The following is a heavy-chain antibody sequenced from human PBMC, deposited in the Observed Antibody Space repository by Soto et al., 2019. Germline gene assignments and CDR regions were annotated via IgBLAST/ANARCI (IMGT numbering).Heavy chain of an antibody. CDR2: INHSGST. V-gene: IGHV4-34*01. J-gene: IGHJ4*02. D-gene: IGHD3-22*01. CDR3: ATGGIYDSSGYYENY. Sequence: SETLSLTGAVYGGSFSGYYWSWIRQPPGKGLEWIGEINHSGSTNYNPSLKSRVAISVDTSKNQFSLKLSSVTAADTAVYYCATGGIYDSSGYYENYWGQGTLVTVSS. CDR1: GGSFSGYY.